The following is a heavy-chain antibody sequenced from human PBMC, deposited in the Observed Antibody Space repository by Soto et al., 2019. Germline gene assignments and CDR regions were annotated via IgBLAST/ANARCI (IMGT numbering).Heavy chain of an antibody. D-gene: IGHD2-21*02. CDR1: GGSVSSGSYY. CDR2: MYNTGST. CDR3: ARDLWGYCGTDCYPLDV. Sequence: PSETLSLTCTFSGGSVSSGSYYWSWIRQPPGKGLEWIGYMYNTGSTVYNPSFKSRVTISVDTSKNQFSLKLNSVTAADTAVYYCARDLWGYCGTDCYPLDVWGQGTTVTVSS. V-gene: IGHV4-61*01. J-gene: IGHJ6*02.